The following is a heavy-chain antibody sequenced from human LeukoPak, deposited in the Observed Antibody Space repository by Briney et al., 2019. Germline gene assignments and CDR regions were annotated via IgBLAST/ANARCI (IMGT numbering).Heavy chain of an antibody. V-gene: IGHV3-21*01. Sequence: GGSLRLSCAASGFTFSSYSMNWARQAPGKGLEWVSSISSSSSYIYYADSVKGRFTISRDNAKNSLYLQMNSLRAEDTAVYYCARQTYYYDSSGYTYVPDSYYYYYGMDVWGQGTTVTVSS. J-gene: IGHJ6*02. CDR2: ISSSSSYI. CDR1: GFTFSSYS. CDR3: ARQTYYYDSSGYTYVPDSYYYYYGMDV. D-gene: IGHD3-22*01.